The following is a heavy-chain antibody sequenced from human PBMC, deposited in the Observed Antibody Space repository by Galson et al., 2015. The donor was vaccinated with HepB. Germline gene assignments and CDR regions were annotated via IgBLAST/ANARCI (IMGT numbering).Heavy chain of an antibody. J-gene: IGHJ4*02. CDR1: GFTFSSYG. CDR3: ARAGSILEMATISNHPIDY. Sequence: SLRLSCAASGFTFSSYGMHWVRQAPGKGLEWVAVISYDGSNKYYADSVKGRFTISRDNSKNTLYLQMNSLRAEDTAVYYCARAGSILEMATISNHPIDYWGQGTLVTASS. D-gene: IGHD5-24*01. CDR2: ISYDGSNK. V-gene: IGHV3-30*03.